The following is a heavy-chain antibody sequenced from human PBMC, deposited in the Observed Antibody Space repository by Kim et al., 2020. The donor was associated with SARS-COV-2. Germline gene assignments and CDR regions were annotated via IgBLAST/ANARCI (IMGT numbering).Heavy chain of an antibody. V-gene: IGHV3-30*18. J-gene: IGHJ1*01. CDR2: ISYDGSNK. D-gene: IGHD3-22*01. CDR3: AKAPHYYDSSGYTPGQH. Sequence: GGSLRLSCAASGFTFSSYGMHWVRQAPGKGLEWVAVISYDGSNKYYADSVKGRFTISRDNSKNTLYLQMNSLRAEDTAVYYCAKAPHYYDSSGYTPGQHWGQGTLVTVSS. CDR1: GFTFSSYG.